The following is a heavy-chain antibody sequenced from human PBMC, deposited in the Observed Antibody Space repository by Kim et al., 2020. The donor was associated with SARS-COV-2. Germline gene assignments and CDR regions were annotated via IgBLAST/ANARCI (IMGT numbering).Heavy chain of an antibody. CDR1: GYTFTSYY. CDR3: AREEHGLGYAAYHDY. D-gene: IGHD3-10*01. V-gene: IGHV1-46*01. Sequence: ASVKVSCKASGYTFTSYYMHWVRQAPGQGLEWMGIINPSGGSTSYAQKFQGRVTMTRYTSTSTVYKELSSLRSEDTAVYYCAREEHGLGYAAYHDYWGQGTLVTVSS. J-gene: IGHJ4*02. CDR2: INPSGGST.